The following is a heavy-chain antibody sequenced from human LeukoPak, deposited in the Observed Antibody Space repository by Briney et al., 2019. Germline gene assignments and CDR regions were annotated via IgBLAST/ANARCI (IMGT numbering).Heavy chain of an antibody. Sequence: GGTLRLSCAASRFTFSSYAMSWVRQAPGKGLEWVSAISGSGGSTYYADSVKGRFTISRDNSKNTLYLQMNSLRAEDAAVYYCAKTYYYGSGSYYRSDFDYWGQGTLVTVSS. CDR3: AKTYYYGSGSYYRSDFDY. D-gene: IGHD3-10*01. CDR2: ISGSGGST. CDR1: RFTFSSYA. V-gene: IGHV3-23*01. J-gene: IGHJ4*02.